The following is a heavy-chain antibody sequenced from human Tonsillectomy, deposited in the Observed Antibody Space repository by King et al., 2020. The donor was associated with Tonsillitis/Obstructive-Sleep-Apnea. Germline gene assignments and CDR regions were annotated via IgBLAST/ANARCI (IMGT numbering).Heavy chain of an antibody. V-gene: IGHV5-51*01. D-gene: IGHD2-2*01. J-gene: IGHJ4*02. Sequence: VQLVESGAEVKKPGESLKISCKGSGYSFTSYWIGWVRQMPGKGLEWMGIIDPGDSDTRYSPSFQGQVTISADKSISTAYLQWSSLKAADTAMYYCARGDIVVVPAASWDYWGQGTLVTVSS. CDR3: ARGDIVVVPAASWDY. CDR1: GYSFTSYW. CDR2: IDPGDSDT.